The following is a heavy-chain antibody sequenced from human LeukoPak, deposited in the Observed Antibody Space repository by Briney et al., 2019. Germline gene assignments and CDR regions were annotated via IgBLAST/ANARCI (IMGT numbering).Heavy chain of an antibody. V-gene: IGHV3-30-3*01. D-gene: IGHD6-13*01. CDR2: ISYDGYTK. CDR1: GFTFSSYD. CDR3: ARGIDSSWDSLDY. J-gene: IGHJ4*02. Sequence: PGRSLRLSCAASGFTFSSYDMHWIRQAPGKGLEWVAVISYDGYTKYYTDSVRGRFSISRDNSKNTLYLQMNSLRAEDTAVFYCARGIDSSWDSLDYWGQGTLVTVSS.